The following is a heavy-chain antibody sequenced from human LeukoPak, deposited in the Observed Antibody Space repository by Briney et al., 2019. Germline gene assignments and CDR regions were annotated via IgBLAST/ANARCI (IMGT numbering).Heavy chain of an antibody. CDR1: GFTFSSYA. D-gene: IGHD2-2*01. V-gene: IGHV3-23*01. CDR3: ARVGVVVPAAPKDAFDI. J-gene: IGHJ3*02. Sequence: GGSLRLSCAASGFTFSSYAMSWVRQAPGKGLEWVSAISGSGGNTYYADSVKGRFTISRDNSKNTLYLQMNSLRAEDAAVYYCARVGVVVPAAPKDAFDIWGQGTMVPVSS. CDR2: ISGSGGNT.